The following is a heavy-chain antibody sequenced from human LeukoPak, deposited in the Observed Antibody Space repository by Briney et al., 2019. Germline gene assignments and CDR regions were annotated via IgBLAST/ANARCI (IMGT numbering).Heavy chain of an antibody. Sequence: GGSLRLSCAASGFTFSSYSMNWVRQAPGKGLEWVSSISSSSSYIYYADSVKGRFTISRDNAKNSLYLQMNSLSAEDTALYYCAKNLGSGWYFPFDYWGQGTLVTVSS. CDR3: AKNLGSGWYFPFDY. D-gene: IGHD6-19*01. CDR1: GFTFSSYS. J-gene: IGHJ4*02. CDR2: ISSSSSYI. V-gene: IGHV3-21*04.